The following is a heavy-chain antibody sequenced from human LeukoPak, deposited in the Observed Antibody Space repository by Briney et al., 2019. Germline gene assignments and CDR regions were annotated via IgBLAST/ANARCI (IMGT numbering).Heavy chain of an antibody. CDR2: IWYDRGKK. CDR3: AKGDNYKPLYFDN. D-gene: IGHD1-20*01. J-gene: IGHJ4*02. Sequence: GSLRLSCAASGFRFSDYGMHWVRQAPGKGLEWVAVIWYDRGKKFYADSVEGRFTISSDNSKNTLFLQMSSLRDEDTAVYYCAKGDNYKPLYFDNWGQGSLVTVTA. CDR1: GFRFSDYG. V-gene: IGHV3-33*06.